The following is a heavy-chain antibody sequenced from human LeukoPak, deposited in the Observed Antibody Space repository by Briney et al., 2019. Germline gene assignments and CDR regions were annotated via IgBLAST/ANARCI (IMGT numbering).Heavy chain of an antibody. CDR3: ANGLSSGWYPFDY. D-gene: IGHD6-19*01. V-gene: IGHV1-2*02. Sequence: ASVKVSCKASGYTFTVYYMHWVRQAPGQGLGWRGWINPNSGGKNYAQKFQGRVTMTRDTSISTAYMELSRLRSDDTAVYYCANGLSSGWYPFDYWGQGTLVTVSS. CDR2: INPNSGGK. CDR1: GYTFTVYY. J-gene: IGHJ4*02.